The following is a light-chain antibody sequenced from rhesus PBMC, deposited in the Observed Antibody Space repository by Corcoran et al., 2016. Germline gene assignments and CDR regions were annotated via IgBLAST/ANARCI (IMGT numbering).Light chain of an antibody. J-gene: IGKJ2*01. V-gene: IGKV1-28*02. CDR3: QQYKSYPYS. CDR1: QDISNY. CDR2: SAT. Sequence: DIQMTQSPSSLSASVGDTVTIACRTSQDISNYLNWFQQKTGKAPKLLISSATTLQSGVPSRFSGSGFGTDITLPISSLQPEYFATYYCQQYKSYPYSFGQGTKVEIK.